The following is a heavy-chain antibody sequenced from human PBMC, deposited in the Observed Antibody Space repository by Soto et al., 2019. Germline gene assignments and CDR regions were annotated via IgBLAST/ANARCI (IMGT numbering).Heavy chain of an antibody. CDR2: VNGGNGNT. Sequence: ASVKVSCKASGYTFTSFAIHWVRQAPGQRPEWMGWVNGGNGNTKYSRNSQGRVTLTRDTSATTAYMELSSLGSEDTAVYYCAKSSGWYALDLWGQGTVVTVSS. V-gene: IGHV1-3*01. CDR1: GYTFTSFA. CDR3: AKSSGWYALDL. J-gene: IGHJ3*01. D-gene: IGHD6-19*01.